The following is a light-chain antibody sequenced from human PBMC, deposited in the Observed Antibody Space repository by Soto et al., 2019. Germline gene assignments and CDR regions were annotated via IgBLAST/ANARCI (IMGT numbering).Light chain of an antibody. CDR3: QQYHRYST. Sequence: DIQMTQSPSSLSASVGDSVTITCRASQSISNFSNWYQHKPGKAPDLLIYAASTLFSGVPSRFRGSGSGTEFTLTISNLESDDFATYYCQQYHRYSTFGQGTKVDIK. CDR2: AAS. CDR1: QSISNF. V-gene: IGKV1-5*01. J-gene: IGKJ1*01.